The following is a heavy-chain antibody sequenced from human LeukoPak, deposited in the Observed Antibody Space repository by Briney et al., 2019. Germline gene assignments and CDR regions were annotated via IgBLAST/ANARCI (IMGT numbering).Heavy chain of an antibody. J-gene: IGHJ4*02. CDR2: IYYSGST. V-gene: IGHV4-59*01. CDR1: GGSISSYY. Sequence: SETLSLTCTVSGGSISSYYWSWIRQPPGKGLECIGYIYYSGSTNYNPSLKSRVTISVDTSKNQFSLKLSSVTAADTAVYYCAKGYRVATAKYYFDYWGQGALVTVSS. D-gene: IGHD2-15*01. CDR3: AKGYRVATAKYYFDY.